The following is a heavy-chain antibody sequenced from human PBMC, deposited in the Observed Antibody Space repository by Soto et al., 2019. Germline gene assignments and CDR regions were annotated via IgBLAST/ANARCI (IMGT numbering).Heavy chain of an antibody. CDR1: VYTFTSYA. CDR2: INAVNGNT. CDR3: ASSFTVPAAIAY. Sequence: ASVKVSCKASVYTFTSYAMHWVSHAPGQRLEWMGWINAVNGNTKYSQNFQGRVTITRDTSASTAYMELSSLRSEDTAVYYCASSFTVPAAIAYWGQGTLVTV. V-gene: IGHV1-3*01. D-gene: IGHD2-2*02. J-gene: IGHJ4*02.